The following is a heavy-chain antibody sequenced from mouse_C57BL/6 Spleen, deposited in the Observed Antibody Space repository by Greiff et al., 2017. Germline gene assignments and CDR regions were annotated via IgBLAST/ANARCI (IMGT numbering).Heavy chain of an antibody. J-gene: IGHJ1*03. CDR3: TRCYWYFEV. V-gene: IGHV6-3*01. Sequence: EVKLMESGGGLVQPGGSMKLSCVASGFTFSNYWMNWVRQSPEKGLEWVAQIRLKSDNYETHYAESVKGRFTISRDDSKSSVYLQMNNLRAEDTGIYYCTRCYWYFEVWGTGTTVTVAS. CDR1: GFTFSNYW. CDR2: IRLKSDNYET.